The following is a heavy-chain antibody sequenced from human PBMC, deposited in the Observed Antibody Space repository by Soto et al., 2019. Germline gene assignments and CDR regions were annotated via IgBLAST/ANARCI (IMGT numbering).Heavy chain of an antibody. V-gene: IGHV3-66*01. Sequence: GGSLRLSCAGSGFTGSLNYMGWVRQAPGKGLEWVSVIYVNGNTYSAAPVKGRFSISRDSSKNTLYLQMDSLRAEDTAVYFCARNYFVSGSYAPWFDPWGQGTLVTVSS. D-gene: IGHD3-10*01. J-gene: IGHJ5*02. CDR2: IYVNGNT. CDR3: ARNYFVSGSYAPWFDP. CDR1: GFTGSLNY.